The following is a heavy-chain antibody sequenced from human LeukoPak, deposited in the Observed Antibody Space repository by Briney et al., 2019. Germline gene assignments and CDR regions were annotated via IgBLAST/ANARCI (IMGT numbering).Heavy chain of an antibody. D-gene: IGHD3-10*01. V-gene: IGHV3-23*01. J-gene: IGHJ4*02. Sequence: GGSLRLSCAASGFIFSDYAMSWVRQAPGKGLEWVSAISDSKRGGTTYYVDSVKGRFTISRDNSKNTLYLQMNSLRAEDTAVYYCARGGSGSWEYFDYWGQGTLVTVSS. CDR1: GFIFSDYA. CDR3: ARGGSGSWEYFDY. CDR2: ISDSKRGGTT.